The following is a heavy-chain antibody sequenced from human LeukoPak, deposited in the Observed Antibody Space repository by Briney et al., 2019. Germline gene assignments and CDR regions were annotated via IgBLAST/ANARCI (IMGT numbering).Heavy chain of an antibody. CDR3: ARVGSQLCLGEYIRTGFDY. CDR1: GFTFSTYE. D-gene: IGHD3-10*01. CDR2: ISGSGTII. J-gene: IGHJ4*02. Sequence: PGGSLRLSCAASGFTFSTYEMNWVRQAPGKGLEWVSHISGSGTIIYYADSVKGRFTISRDNAKNSLYLQMNSLRAEDTAVYYCARVGSQLCLGEYIRTGFDYWGQGTLVTVSS. V-gene: IGHV3-48*03.